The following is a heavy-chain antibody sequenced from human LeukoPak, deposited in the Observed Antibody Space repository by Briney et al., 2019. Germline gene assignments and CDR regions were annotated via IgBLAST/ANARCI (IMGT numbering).Heavy chain of an antibody. D-gene: IGHD5/OR15-5a*01. CDR1: AGSISTYY. V-gene: IGHV4-59*01. J-gene: IGHJ2*01. CDR2: NSYTGNT. Sequence: SETLSLTCTLSAGSISTYYWGWLRQPPGKGPEWIGYNSYTGNTNYSPSLKTRVIISVDTSNNQFSLRLNSVTSADTAVYYCARVQKSTRSFWYFDLWGRGTLVAVSS. CDR3: ARVQKSTRSFWYFDL.